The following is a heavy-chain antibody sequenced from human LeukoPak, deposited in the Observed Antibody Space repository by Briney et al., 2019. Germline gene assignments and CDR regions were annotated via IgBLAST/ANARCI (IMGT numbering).Heavy chain of an antibody. CDR1: GGTFSSYA. CDR3: ATSPTSDSPGY. D-gene: IGHD2-21*02. CDR2: IIPIFGTA. Sequence: ASVKLSCKASGGTFSSYAISWVRQAPGQGLEWMGGIIPIFGTANYAQKFQGRVTITADESTSTAYMELSSLRSEGTAVYYCATSPTSDSPGYWGQGTLVTVSS. J-gene: IGHJ4*02. V-gene: IGHV1-69*13.